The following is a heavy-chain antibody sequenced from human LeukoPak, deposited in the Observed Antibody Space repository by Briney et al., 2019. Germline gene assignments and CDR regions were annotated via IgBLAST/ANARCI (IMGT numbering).Heavy chain of an antibody. CDR2: IIPIFGTA. J-gene: IGHJ3*02. CDR3: ARALILGYCSSTSCYPVAFDI. CDR1: GGTFSSYA. D-gene: IGHD2-2*01. Sequence: SLKDSCKASGGTFSSYAISWVRQAPGQGHEWKGRIIPIFGTANYAQKFQGRVTITADESTSTAYMELSSLRSEDTAVYYCARALILGYCSSTSCYPVAFDIWGQGTMVTVSS. V-gene: IGHV1-69*01.